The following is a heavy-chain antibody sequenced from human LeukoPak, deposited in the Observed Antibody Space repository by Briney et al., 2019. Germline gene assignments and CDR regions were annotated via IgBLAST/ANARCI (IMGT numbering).Heavy chain of an antibody. Sequence: GGSLRLSCAASGFTFSNAWMSWVRQAPGKGLEWVGRIKSKTDGGTTDYAAPVKGRFTISRDDSKNTLYLQMNSLKTEDTAVYYCARTGLGMYSFDYWGQGTLVTVSS. CDR2: IKSKTDGGTT. V-gene: IGHV3-15*01. CDR3: ARTGLGMYSFDY. CDR1: GFTFSNAW. D-gene: IGHD3/OR15-3a*01. J-gene: IGHJ4*02.